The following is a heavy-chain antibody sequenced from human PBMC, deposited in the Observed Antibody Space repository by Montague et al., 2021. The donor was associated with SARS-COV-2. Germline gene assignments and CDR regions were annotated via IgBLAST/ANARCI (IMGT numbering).Heavy chain of an antibody. D-gene: IGHD2-15*01. CDR1: GFTFSSYS. CDR2: ISSSSSYI. Sequence: SLRLSCAASGFTFSSYSMNWVRQAPGKGLEWVSSISSSSSYIYYADSVKGRFTISRDNAKNSLYLQMNSLRAEDTAVYYCARDAHVVVVAAAFSSWGRGTTVSVSS. J-gene: IGHJ6*02. V-gene: IGHV3-21*01. CDR3: ARDAHVVVVAAAFSS.